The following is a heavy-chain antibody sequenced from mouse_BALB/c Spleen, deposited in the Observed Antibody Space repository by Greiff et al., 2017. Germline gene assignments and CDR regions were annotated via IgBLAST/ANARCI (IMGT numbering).Heavy chain of an antibody. CDR3: ARGYYGSSDWYFDV. CDR2: ILPGSGST. D-gene: IGHD1-1*01. CDR1: GYTFSSYW. J-gene: IGHJ1*01. V-gene: IGHV1-9*01. Sequence: QVQLQQSGAELMKPGASEKISCKATGYTFSSYWIEWVKQRPGHGLEWIGEILPGSGSTNYNEKFKGKATFTADTSSNTAYMQLSSLTSEDSAVYYCARGYYGSSDWYFDVWGAGTTVTVSS.